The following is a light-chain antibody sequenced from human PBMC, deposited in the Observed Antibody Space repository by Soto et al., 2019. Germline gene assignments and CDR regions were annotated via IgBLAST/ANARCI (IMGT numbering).Light chain of an antibody. CDR3: QQYNSYST. CDR2: KAS. Sequence: DIQMTQSPSTLSASVGDRATITCRASQTISSWLAWYQQKPGKAPKLLIYKASSLESGVPSRFSGSGSGTEFTLTISSLQPDDFATYYCQQYNSYSTVGPVTRLEIK. CDR1: QTISSW. J-gene: IGKJ5*01. V-gene: IGKV1-5*03.